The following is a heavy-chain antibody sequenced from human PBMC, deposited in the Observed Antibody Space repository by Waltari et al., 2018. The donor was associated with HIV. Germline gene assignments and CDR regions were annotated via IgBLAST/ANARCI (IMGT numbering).Heavy chain of an antibody. CDR2: IDPSDSYT. Sequence: EVQLVQSGAEVKKPGESLRISCKGSGYSFTSYWISWVRQMPGKGLEWMGRIDPSDSYTNYSPSFQGHVTISADKSISTAYLQWSSLKASDTAMYYCARLNVFYGDYERGWFDPWGQGTLVTVSS. CDR3: ARLNVFYGDYERGWFDP. CDR1: GYSFTSYW. D-gene: IGHD4-17*01. J-gene: IGHJ5*02. V-gene: IGHV5-10-1*01.